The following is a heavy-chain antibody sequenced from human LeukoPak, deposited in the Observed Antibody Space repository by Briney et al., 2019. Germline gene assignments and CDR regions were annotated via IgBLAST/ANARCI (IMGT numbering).Heavy chain of an antibody. V-gene: IGHV3-21*01. D-gene: IGHD3-3*01. CDR1: GFTLSSYS. CDR2: ISSSSSYI. J-gene: IGHJ4*02. CDR3: ARDFWSGYFYFDY. Sequence: PGGSLRLSCAASGFTLSSYSMNWVRQAPGKGLEWVSSISSSSSYIYYADSVKGRFTISRDNAKNSLYLQMNSLRAEDTAVYYCARDFWSGYFYFDYWGQGTLVTVSS.